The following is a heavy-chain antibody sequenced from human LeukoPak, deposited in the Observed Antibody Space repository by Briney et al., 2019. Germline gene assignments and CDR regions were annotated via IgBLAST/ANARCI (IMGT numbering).Heavy chain of an antibody. CDR1: GFTFSSYS. CDR2: ITSSGSAI. J-gene: IGHJ4*02. CDR3: ASQWELHPAF. Sequence: GGSLRLSCAASGFTFSSYSMIWVRQAPGKGLEWLSYITSSGSAIYYADSVRGRFTVSRDNAKKSLFLQMNSLRAEDTAIYYCASQWELHPAFWGQGTLVTVSS. V-gene: IGHV3-48*01. D-gene: IGHD1-26*01.